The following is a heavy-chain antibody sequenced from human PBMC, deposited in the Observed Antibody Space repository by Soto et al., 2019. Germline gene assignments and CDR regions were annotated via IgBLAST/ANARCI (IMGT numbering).Heavy chain of an antibody. D-gene: IGHD2-8*01. CDR3: ARDLMGYAMDV. CDR2: IDRIGRTI. J-gene: IGHJ6*02. CDR1: GFTFNNHA. V-gene: IGHV3-48*03. Sequence: EVQLVESGGGLIQPGGSLRLSCAASGFTFNNHAMDWVRQAPGKGLEWVSYIDRIGRTINYADSVKGRFTISRDNAKNSLNLQMNSLGAEDTAVYYCARDLMGYAMDVWGQGTTVTVSS.